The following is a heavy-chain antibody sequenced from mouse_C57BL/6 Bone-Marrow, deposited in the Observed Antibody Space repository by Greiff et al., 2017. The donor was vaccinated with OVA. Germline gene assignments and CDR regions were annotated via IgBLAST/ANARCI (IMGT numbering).Heavy chain of an antibody. V-gene: IGHV1-61*01. CDR1: VYTFPSYW. J-gene: IGHJ3*01. CDR3: ARRFAY. CDR2: LYPSASET. Sequence: QVQLQQPGAELVRPGSSVKLSCKASVYTFPSYWLAWVTPRPGPGLAWIGHLYPSASETHYNQTFKDKATLTVDKASSTAYMQRSSLTSEDAAVYYCARRFAYWGQGTLGTVSA.